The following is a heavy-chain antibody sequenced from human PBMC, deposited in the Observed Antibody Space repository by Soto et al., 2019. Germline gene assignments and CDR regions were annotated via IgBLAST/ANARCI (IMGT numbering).Heavy chain of an antibody. CDR3: TTDLWRIAVVVGSTGYFNP. CDR1: GGTFSSYA. Sequence: GASVKVSCKASGGTFSSYAISWVRQAPGQGLEWMGGIIPIFGTANYAQKFQGRVTITADESTSTAYMELNSLKTEDTAVYYCTTDLWRIAVVVGSTGYFNPWGQGTPVTVSS. CDR2: IIPIFGTA. J-gene: IGHJ5*02. D-gene: IGHD2-15*01. V-gene: IGHV1-69*13.